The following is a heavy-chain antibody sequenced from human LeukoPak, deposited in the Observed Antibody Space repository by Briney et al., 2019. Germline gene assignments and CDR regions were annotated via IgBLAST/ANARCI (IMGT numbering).Heavy chain of an antibody. CDR1: GYTFTSYA. CDR2: INAGNGNT. V-gene: IGHV1-3*01. D-gene: IGHD2-2*01. J-gene: IGHJ6*02. CDR3: ARGPAGYCSSTSCRIYYYYGMDV. Sequence: ASVKVSCKASGYTFTSYAMHWVRQAPGQRLEWMGWINAGNGNTKYSQKFQGRVTITRDTSASTAYMELSSLRSEDTAVYCCARGPAGYCSSTSCRIYYYYGMDVWGQGTTVTVSS.